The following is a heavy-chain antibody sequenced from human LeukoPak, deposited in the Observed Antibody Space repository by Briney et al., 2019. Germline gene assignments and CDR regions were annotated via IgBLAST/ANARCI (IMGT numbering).Heavy chain of an antibody. D-gene: IGHD5-12*01. V-gene: IGHV3-20*04. Sequence: TGGSLRLSCAASGFTFDDYGMSWVRQAPGKGLEWVSGINWNGGSTGYADSVKGRFTISRDNAKNSLYLQMNSLRAEDTALYYCARLSYDYHYYYYYMDVWGKGTTVTVSS. CDR2: INWNGGST. CDR1: GFTFDDYG. J-gene: IGHJ6*03. CDR3: ARLSYDYHYYYYYMDV.